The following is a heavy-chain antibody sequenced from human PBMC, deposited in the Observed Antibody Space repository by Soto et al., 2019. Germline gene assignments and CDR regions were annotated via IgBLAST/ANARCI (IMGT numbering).Heavy chain of an antibody. Sequence: GGSLRLSCAASGLNFEKCSMNWVRQPPGKGPEWLASISPASTYIRYADSAKGRFSISKDNSKNTLYLQMNNLAVEDTAQYYCAKEGPYINSWSTAGYCQNWGQGTLVTVSS. D-gene: IGHD2-21*02. J-gene: IGHJ1*01. CDR3: AKEGPYINSWSTAGYCQN. V-gene: IGHV3-21*04. CDR2: ISPASTYI. CDR1: GLNFEKCS.